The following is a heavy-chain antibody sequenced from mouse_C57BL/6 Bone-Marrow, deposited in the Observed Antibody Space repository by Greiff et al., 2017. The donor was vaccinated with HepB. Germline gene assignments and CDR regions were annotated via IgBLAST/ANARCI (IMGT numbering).Heavy chain of an antibody. D-gene: IGHD3-2*02. CDR2: IYWGDDK. CDR1: GFSLSTSGMG. V-gene: IGHV8-12*01. J-gene: IGHJ2*01. Sequence: QVTLKESGPGILQSSQTLSLTCSFSGFSLSTSGMGVSWIRQPSGKGLEWLAHIYWGDDKRYNPSLKSRLTISKDTSRNQGFLKITSVDTADTATYCCARRTSSGYYFDYWGQGTTLTVSS. CDR3: ARRTSSGYYFDY.